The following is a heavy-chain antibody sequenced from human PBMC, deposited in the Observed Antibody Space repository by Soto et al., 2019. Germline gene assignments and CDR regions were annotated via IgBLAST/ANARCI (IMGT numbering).Heavy chain of an antibody. J-gene: IGHJ4*02. CDR3: ARGRYGDY. D-gene: IGHD1-1*01. V-gene: IGHV1-18*01. CDR1: GYTFTSFG. Sequence: QVHLVQSGAEVKKPGASVKVSCKGSGYTFTSFGITWVRQAPGQGLEWMGWISAHNGNTDYAQKLQGRVTVTRDTSTSTAYMELRSLRSDDTAVYYCARGRYGDYWGQGALVTVSS. CDR2: ISAHNGNT.